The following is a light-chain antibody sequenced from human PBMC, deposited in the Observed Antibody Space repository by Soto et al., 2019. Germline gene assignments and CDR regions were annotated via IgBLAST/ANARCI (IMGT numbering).Light chain of an antibody. V-gene: IGKV1-39*01. Sequence: DIQMTQSPSSLSASLGDRATITCRASQSISSYLNWYQQKPGQAPKLLIYHASTWQSGVPSRFSGSGSGTDFTLTISSLQSEDFAIYYCQQCNNRRLTFGQGTKLEIK. J-gene: IGKJ5*01. CDR3: QQCNNRRLT. CDR2: HAS. CDR1: QSISSY.